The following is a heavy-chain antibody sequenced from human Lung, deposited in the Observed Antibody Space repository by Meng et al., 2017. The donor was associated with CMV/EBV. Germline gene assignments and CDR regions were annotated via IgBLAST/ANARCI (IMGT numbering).Heavy chain of an antibody. CDR3: ARSKGYCSGGSCISRFDP. Sequence: LXCTVSGGXFSGGYYWSWIRQHPGKGLELIGYIYYSGSTNYNPSLKSRVTMSIDTSKNQFSLKLTSVTAADTAVYYCARSKGYCSGGSCISRFDPXGQGXPVTVSS. CDR2: IYYSGST. CDR1: GGXFSGGYY. D-gene: IGHD2-15*01. V-gene: IGHV4-31*03. J-gene: IGHJ5*02.